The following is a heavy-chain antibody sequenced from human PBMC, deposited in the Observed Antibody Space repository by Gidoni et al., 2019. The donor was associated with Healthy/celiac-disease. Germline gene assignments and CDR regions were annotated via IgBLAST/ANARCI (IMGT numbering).Heavy chain of an antibody. D-gene: IGHD4-17*01. CDR2: LYHSGST. CDR1: GGSISSSNC. J-gene: IGHJ6*02. V-gene: IGHV4-4*02. CDR3: ARDPLTTVTIRRNYYGMDV. Sequence: QVQLQESGPGLVKPSGTLSLTCAVSGGSISSSNCWSWVRQPPGKGLEWIGELYHSGSTNYNPSLKSRVTISVDKSKNQFSLKLSSVTAADTAVYYCARDPLTTVTIRRNYYGMDVWGQGTTVTVSS.